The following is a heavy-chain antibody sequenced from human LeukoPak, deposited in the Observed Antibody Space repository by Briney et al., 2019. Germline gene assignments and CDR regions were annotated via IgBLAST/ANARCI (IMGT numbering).Heavy chain of an antibody. D-gene: IGHD2-15*01. CDR3: ARADSGHFEY. Sequence: ASVKVSCKASGYTFTSYYMHWVRQAPGQGLEWMGIINPSGGSTSYAQKFQGRVTTTRDMSTSTVYMELSSLRSEDTAVYYCARADSGHFEYWGQGTLVTVSS. J-gene: IGHJ4*02. CDR1: GYTFTSYY. CDR2: INPSGGST. V-gene: IGHV1-46*01.